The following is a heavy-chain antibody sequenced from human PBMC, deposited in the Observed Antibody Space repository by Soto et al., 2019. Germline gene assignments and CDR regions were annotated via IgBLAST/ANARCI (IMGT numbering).Heavy chain of an antibody. D-gene: IGHD6-13*01. V-gene: IGHV3-30-3*01. Sequence: GGSLRLSCTAPGFTFSSYAMHWVRQAPGKGLEWVAVISYDGSNKYSADSVNGRVTSSRDNSKNTLYLQMNRLRAEDTAVYYCARRAAACTAYDSFDFWGQGTMVTVSS. J-gene: IGHJ3*01. CDR1: GFTFSSYA. CDR3: ARRAAACTAYDSFDF. CDR2: ISYDGSNK.